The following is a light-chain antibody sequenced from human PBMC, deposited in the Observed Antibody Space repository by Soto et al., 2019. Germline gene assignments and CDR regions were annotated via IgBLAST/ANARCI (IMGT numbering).Light chain of an antibody. V-gene: IGLV2-23*02. CDR1: SSVVGTYNL. CDR2: EVS. J-gene: IGLJ1*01. Sequence: QSVLTEPASVCGSPGQSITISCTGTSSVVGTYNLVSWYQQHPGKAPKLMISEVSKRPSGVSNRFSGSKSGNTASLTISGLQAEDEADYYCCSYVGSRTYVFGTGTKVTVL. CDR3: CSYVGSRTYV.